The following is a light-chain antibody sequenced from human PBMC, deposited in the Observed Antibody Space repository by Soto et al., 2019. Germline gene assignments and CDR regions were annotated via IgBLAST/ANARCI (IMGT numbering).Light chain of an antibody. V-gene: IGKV1-5*01. CDR1: QSSSNW. CDR3: QQYNSYSRT. CDR2: DAS. J-gene: IGKJ1*01. Sequence: DIQMTQSPSTLSASAGDRVTFPCRTSQSSSNWLAWYQQKPGKAPKLLIYDASSLESGVSLRFSGSGSGTEFTLTISSLQPDDFATYYCQQYNSYSRTFGQGTKVDTK.